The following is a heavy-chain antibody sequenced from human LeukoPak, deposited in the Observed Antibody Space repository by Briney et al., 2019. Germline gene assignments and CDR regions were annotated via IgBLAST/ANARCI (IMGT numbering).Heavy chain of an antibody. CDR2: INHSGST. CDR3: ARENSYGYDY. V-gene: IGHV4-34*01. Sequence: SETLSLTCAVYGGSFSGYYWSWIRQPPGKGLEWIGEINHSGSTNYNPSLKSRVTISVDTSKNQFSLKLSSVTAADTAVYYCARENSYGYDYWGQGTLVTVSS. CDR1: GGSFSGYY. D-gene: IGHD5-18*01. J-gene: IGHJ4*02.